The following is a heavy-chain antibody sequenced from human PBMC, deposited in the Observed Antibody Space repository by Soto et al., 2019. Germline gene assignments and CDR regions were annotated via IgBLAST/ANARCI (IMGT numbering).Heavy chain of an antibody. CDR2: IIPIFGTA. V-gene: IGHV1-69*12. J-gene: IGHJ6*02. CDR1: GGTFSSYA. CDR3: ASHSSLRWYCISTRCYGYYYCMDV. Sequence: QVQLVQSGAEVKKPGSSVKVSCKASGGTFSSYAISWVRQAPGQGLEWMGGIIPIFGTADYAQKFHGRVTITADESTSTAYIERSSLRSEDTAVYYCASHSSLRWYCISTRCYGYYYCMDVWGQGTTVNGSS. D-gene: IGHD2-2*01.